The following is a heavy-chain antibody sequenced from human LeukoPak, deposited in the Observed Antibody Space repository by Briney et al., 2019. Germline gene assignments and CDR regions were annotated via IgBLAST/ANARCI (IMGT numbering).Heavy chain of an antibody. CDR2: IIPMFGTV. D-gene: IGHD2-2*01. Sequence: SVKVSCKASGGTFRNYATSWVRRAPGQGLEWMGEIIPMFGTVKYAQKFQGRVTITADESTSTAYMELSSLRSEDTAVYYCARLGYCSGTNCYWGQGTLVTVPS. CDR3: ARLGYCSGTNCY. CDR1: GGTFRNYA. J-gene: IGHJ4*02. V-gene: IGHV1-69*13.